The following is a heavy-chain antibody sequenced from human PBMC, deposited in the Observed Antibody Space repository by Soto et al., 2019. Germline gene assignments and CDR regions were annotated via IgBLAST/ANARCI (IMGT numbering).Heavy chain of an antibody. CDR2: IDPSDSYT. CDR3: ARVKWDLLSRNYYYYYGMDV. V-gene: IGHV5-10-1*01. CDR1: GYSFTSYW. Sequence: GESLKISCKGSGYSFTSYWISWVRQMPGKGLEWMGRIDPSDSYTNYSPSFQGHVTISADKSISTAYLQWSSLKASDTAMYYCARVKWDLLSRNYYYYYGMDVWGQGTTVTVSS. J-gene: IGHJ6*02. D-gene: IGHD1-26*01.